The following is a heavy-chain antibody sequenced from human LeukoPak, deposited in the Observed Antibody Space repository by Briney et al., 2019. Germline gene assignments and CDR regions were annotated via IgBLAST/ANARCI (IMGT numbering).Heavy chain of an antibody. J-gene: IGHJ4*02. D-gene: IGHD1-26*01. CDR3: ARLGDPGDIVGATLSPLFDY. Sequence: GESLKISCKGSGYSFTSYWIGWVRQMPGKGLEWMGIIYPGDSDTRYSPSFQGQVTISADKSISTAYLQWSSLKASDTAMYYCARLGDPGDIVGATLSPLFDYWGQGTLVTVSS. CDR1: GYSFTSYW. V-gene: IGHV5-51*01. CDR2: IYPGDSDT.